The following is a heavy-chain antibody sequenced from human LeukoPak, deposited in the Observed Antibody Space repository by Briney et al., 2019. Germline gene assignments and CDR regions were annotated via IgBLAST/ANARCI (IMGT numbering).Heavy chain of an antibody. CDR1: GYTFTSYD. CDR2: MNPNSGNT. V-gene: IGHV1-8*03. CDR3: ARAPRYCSSTSCYTDWFDP. J-gene: IGHJ5*02. Sequence: GASVKVSCKASGYTFTSYDINWVRQATGQGREWMGWMNPNSGNTGYAQKFQGRVTINRNTYIRKDYMEMSSLRSEDTAVYYCARAPRYCSSTSCYTDWFDPWGQGTLVTVSS. D-gene: IGHD2-2*02.